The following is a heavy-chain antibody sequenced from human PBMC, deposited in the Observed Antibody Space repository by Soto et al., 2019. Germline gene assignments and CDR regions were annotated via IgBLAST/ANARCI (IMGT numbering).Heavy chain of an antibody. J-gene: IGHJ3*02. CDR1: GFTFSSYW. CDR2: INSDGSST. CDR3: ARPLSLTGARGAFDI. D-gene: IGHD7-27*01. V-gene: IGHV3-74*01. Sequence: EVQLVESGGGLVQPGGSLRLSCGASGFTFSSYWMHWVRQAPGKGLVWVSRINSDGSSTSYADSVKGRFTISRDNAKNTLYLQMNSLRAEDTAVYYCARPLSLTGARGAFDIWGQGTMVTVSS.